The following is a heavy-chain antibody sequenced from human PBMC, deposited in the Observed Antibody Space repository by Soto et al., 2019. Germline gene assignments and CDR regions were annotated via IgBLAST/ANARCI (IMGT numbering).Heavy chain of an antibody. Sequence: QVQLVQSGAEVREPGASVXVSCKASGYSFTSLDINWVRQTTGQGLEGMGWMQPSSGRTGYAQKFQGRVTMTRDTSINTAYMELSXLTSXDXXXYYCARGVTAGVDYWGQGTLVTVSS. V-gene: IGHV1-8*01. J-gene: IGHJ4*02. CDR3: ARGVTAGVDY. D-gene: IGHD1-26*01. CDR2: MQPSSGRT. CDR1: GYSFTSLD.